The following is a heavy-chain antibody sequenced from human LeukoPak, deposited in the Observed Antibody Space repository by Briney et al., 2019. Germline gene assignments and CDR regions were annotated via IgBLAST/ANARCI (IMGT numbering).Heavy chain of an antibody. D-gene: IGHD3-22*01. Sequence: GGSLRLSCAASGFTFSSYVMHWVRQAPGKGLEWVAVKSYDGSNKYYADSVKGRFTISRDNSKNTLYLQMNSLRAEDTAVYYCAKTMGYYDSSGYYSGFDYWGQGTLVTVSS. CDR1: GFTFSSYV. CDR3: AKTMGYYDSSGYYSGFDY. CDR2: KSYDGSNK. J-gene: IGHJ4*02. V-gene: IGHV3-30*18.